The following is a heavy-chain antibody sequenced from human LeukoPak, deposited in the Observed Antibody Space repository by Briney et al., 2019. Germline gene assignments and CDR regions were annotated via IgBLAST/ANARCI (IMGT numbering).Heavy chain of an antibody. V-gene: IGHV3-7*01. J-gene: IGHJ5*02. CDR1: GFTFSSYW. Sequence: GGSLRLSCTASGFTFSSYWMSWVRQAPGKGLEWVANIKQDGTEKYYVDSVKGRFTISRDNAKNSLYLQMNSLRAEDTAVYYCARERGSGSYHPFDPWGQGTLATVSS. CDR3: ARERGSGSYHPFDP. CDR2: IKQDGTEK. D-gene: IGHD3-10*01.